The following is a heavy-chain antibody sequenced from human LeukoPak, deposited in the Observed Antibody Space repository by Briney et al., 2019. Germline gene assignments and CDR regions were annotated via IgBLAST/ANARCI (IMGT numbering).Heavy chain of an antibody. CDR3: ARDTAMVTNYFDY. J-gene: IGHJ4*02. Sequence: PGGSLRLSCAASGFTFSSYAMHWVRQAPGKGLEWVAVISYDGSNKYHADSVKGRFTISRDNSKNTLYLQMNSLRAEDTAVYYCARDTAMVTNYFDYWGQGTLVTVSS. CDR2: ISYDGSNK. CDR1: GFTFSSYA. V-gene: IGHV3-30-3*01. D-gene: IGHD5-18*01.